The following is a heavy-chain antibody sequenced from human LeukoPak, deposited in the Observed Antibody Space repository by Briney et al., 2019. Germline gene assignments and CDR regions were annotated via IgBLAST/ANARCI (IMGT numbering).Heavy chain of an antibody. Sequence: ASVKVSFKASGYTFTDYYLHWVRQAPGHGLEWMGWINPKTGVKKYAQNFQGRVTMTRDTSISTAYMEVSRLRSDDTAVFYCARDLAMYSPDLDYWGQGTLVTVSS. CDR1: GYTFTDYY. CDR2: INPKTGVK. CDR3: ARDLAMYSPDLDY. J-gene: IGHJ4*02. D-gene: IGHD1-26*01. V-gene: IGHV1-2*02.